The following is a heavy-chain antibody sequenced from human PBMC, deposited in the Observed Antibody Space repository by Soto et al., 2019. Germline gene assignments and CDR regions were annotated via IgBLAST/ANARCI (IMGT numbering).Heavy chain of an antibody. CDR3: TRAGGIYYYYGMDV. CDR2: IRSKAYGGTT. D-gene: IGHD3-16*01. J-gene: IGHJ6*02. Sequence: GGSLRLSCAGSGFAFSEAWMTWVRQAPGKGLEWVGFIRSKAYGGTTEYAASVKGRFTISRDDSKGIAYLQMNSLKTEDTAVYYCTRAGGIYYYYGMDVWGQGTTVTVSS. CDR1: GFAFSEAW. V-gene: IGHV3-49*04.